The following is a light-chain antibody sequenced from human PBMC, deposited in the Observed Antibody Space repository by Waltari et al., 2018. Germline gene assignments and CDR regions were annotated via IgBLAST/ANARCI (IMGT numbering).Light chain of an antibody. Sequence: EILTTQSPPHMSASPGESATLSCRSSQSISRNLAWYQQKPGQAPRLLIYGASTRATGIPSRFSGSGSGTEFTLTISSLQSEDFAIYYCQQYNNWRTFVQGTKLEI. V-gene: IGKV3-15*01. J-gene: IGKJ2*01. CDR2: GAS. CDR3: QQYNNWRT. CDR1: QSISRN.